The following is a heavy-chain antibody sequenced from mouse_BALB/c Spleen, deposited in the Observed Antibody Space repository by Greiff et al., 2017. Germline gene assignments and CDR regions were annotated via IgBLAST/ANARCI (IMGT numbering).Heavy chain of an antibody. D-gene: IGHD2-2*01. Sequence: QVQLKESGPGLVAPSQSLSITCTVSGFSLTSYGVHWVRQPPGKGLEWLGVIWAGGSTNYNSALMSRLSISKDNSKSQVFLKMNSLQTDDTAMYYCARVDYGYDGYAMDYWGQGTSVTVSS. CDR2: IWAGGST. CDR3: ARVDYGYDGYAMDY. CDR1: GFSLTSYG. J-gene: IGHJ4*01. V-gene: IGHV2-9*02.